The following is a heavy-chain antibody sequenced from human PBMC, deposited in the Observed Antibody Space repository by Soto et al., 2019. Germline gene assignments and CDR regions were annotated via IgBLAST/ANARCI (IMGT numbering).Heavy chain of an antibody. J-gene: IGHJ4*02. CDR3: AKVSSSWYAGFFDL. D-gene: IGHD6-13*01. CDR2: ISGSGRST. CDR1: GFTFSSFA. V-gene: IGHV3-23*01. Sequence: PGGSLRLSCASSGFTFSSFAMSWVRQAPEKGLEWVTGISGSGRSTFYADSVKGRFTISRDNSKNTLYLQMNSLRAEDTAVYYCAKVSSSWYAGFFDLWGQGTLVTVS.